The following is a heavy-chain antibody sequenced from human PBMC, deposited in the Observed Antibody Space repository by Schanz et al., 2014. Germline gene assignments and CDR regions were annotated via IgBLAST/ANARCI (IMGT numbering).Heavy chain of an antibody. CDR3: VKELQRELLRDDHYYGMDV. J-gene: IGHJ6*02. D-gene: IGHD1-26*01. CDR1: GFTFSSYG. V-gene: IGHV3-33*06. CDR2: VCYDGSKK. Sequence: QVQLVESGGGVVQPGRSLRLSCAASGFTFSSYGMHWVRQVPGKGLEWVAVVCYDGSKKYYADSVKGRFTTSRDNSKNTMYLQRNSLRAEDTAVYYGVKELQRELLRDDHYYGMDVWGQGTTVTVSS.